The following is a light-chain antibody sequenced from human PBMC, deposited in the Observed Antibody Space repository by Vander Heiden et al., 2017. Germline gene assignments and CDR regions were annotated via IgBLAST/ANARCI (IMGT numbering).Light chain of an antibody. Sequence: EIAMTQSPGTLSVSPGERATLSCRASQRVSSNLAWYQQKPGQAPRLLIYGASTRATGIPTRFSGSGSGTEFTLTISSLQSEDFAVYYCQQYKNWPPLTFGGGTKVEIK. CDR3: QQYKNWPPLT. CDR2: GAS. J-gene: IGKJ4*01. V-gene: IGKV3-15*01. CDR1: QRVSSN.